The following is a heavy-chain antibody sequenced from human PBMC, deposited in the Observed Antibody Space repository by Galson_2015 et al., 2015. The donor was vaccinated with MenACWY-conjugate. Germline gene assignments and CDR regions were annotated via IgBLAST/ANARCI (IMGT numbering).Heavy chain of an antibody. D-gene: IGHD2-8*01. J-gene: IGHJ4*02. Sequence: SLRLSCAASGFTFSSYGMHWVRQAPGRGLEWVAVVWHDGKSKSYADSVKGRSTISRDNSQNTLHLQMNSLRAEDTAVYYCARDRGNDAPIDYWGQGALVTVSS. CDR2: VWHDGKSK. V-gene: IGHV3-33*01. CDR1: GFTFSSYG. CDR3: ARDRGNDAPIDY.